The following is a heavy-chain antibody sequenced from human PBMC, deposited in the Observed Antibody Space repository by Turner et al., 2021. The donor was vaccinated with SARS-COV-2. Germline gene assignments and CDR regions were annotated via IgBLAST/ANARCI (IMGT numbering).Heavy chain of an antibody. CDR2: MSWNSGSI. J-gene: IGHJ4*02. V-gene: IGHV3-9*01. Sequence: EVQLVESGGGLVQPGRSLRLYCAASGFTFDDYAMHWVRQAPGKGLEWVSGMSWNSGSIGYADSVKGRFTISRDNAKNSLYLQMNSLRAEDTALYYCAKDIGSGYGDYFDYWGQGTLVTVSS. CDR3: AKDIGSGYGDYFDY. CDR1: GFTFDDYA. D-gene: IGHD4-17*01.